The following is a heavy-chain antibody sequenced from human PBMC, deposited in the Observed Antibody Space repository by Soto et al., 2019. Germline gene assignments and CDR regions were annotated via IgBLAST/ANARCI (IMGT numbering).Heavy chain of an antibody. CDR2: IYYSGST. V-gene: IGHV4-59*01. J-gene: IGHJ6*02. CDR3: ARASRVGYCSGGSCYYYYYGMDV. CDR1: GGSISSYY. Sequence: TSETLSLTCTVSGGSISSYYWSWIRQPPGKGLEWIGYIYYSGSTNYNPSLKSRVTISVDTSKNQFSLKLSSVTAADTAVYYCARASRVGYCSGGSCYYYYYGMDVWGQGTTVTVSS. D-gene: IGHD2-15*01.